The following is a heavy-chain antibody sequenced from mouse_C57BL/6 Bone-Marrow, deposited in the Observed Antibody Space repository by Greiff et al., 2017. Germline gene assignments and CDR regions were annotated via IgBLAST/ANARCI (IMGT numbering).Heavy chain of an antibody. J-gene: IGHJ4*01. CDR2: ILPGSGST. V-gene: IGHV1-9*01. CDR1: GYTFTGYW. Sequence: LMKPGASVKLSCKATGYTFTGYWIALVKQRTGHGLEWLGEILPGSGSTNYNEKFTGKATFTADTSSITGYMQVSSPTTEDSAIYYRAERGYGGDYWGQGTSVTVSS. CDR3: AERGYGGDY. D-gene: IGHD1-1*02.